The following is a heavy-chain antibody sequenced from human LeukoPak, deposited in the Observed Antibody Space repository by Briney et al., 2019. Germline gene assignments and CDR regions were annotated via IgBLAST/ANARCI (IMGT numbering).Heavy chain of an antibody. Sequence: SETLSLTCTVSGGSISNYYWNWIRQPPGKGLEWIGYIYYSGSTNYNPSPKSRVTISLDTSKNQFSLRLRSVTAADTALYYCARHEYNYGSGTYYYYGMDVWGQGTTVAVSS. CDR3: ARHEYNYGSGTYYYYGMDV. V-gene: IGHV4-59*08. CDR1: GGSISNYY. CDR2: IYYSGST. J-gene: IGHJ6*02. D-gene: IGHD3-10*01.